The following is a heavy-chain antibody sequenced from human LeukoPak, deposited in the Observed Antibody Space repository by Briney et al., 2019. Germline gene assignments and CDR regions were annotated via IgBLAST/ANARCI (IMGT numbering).Heavy chain of an antibody. V-gene: IGHV3-23*01. CDR3: AKDSLYSSSWYYFDY. Sequence: GGSLRLPCAASGFTFSYYAMSWVRQAPGKGLEWVSAIAGGGGSTYYTDSVKGRFTISRDNSKNTLYLQMNSLRVEDTAVYYCAKDSLYSSSWYYFDYWGQGTLVTVSS. CDR2: IAGGGGST. D-gene: IGHD6-13*01. CDR1: GFTFSYYA. J-gene: IGHJ4*02.